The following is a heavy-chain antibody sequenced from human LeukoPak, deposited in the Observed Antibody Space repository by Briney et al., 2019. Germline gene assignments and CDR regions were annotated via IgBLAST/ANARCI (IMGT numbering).Heavy chain of an antibody. CDR2: VDPEDGET. CDR3: ATARPGFGPFDY. V-gene: IGHV1-69-2*01. J-gene: IGHJ4*02. D-gene: IGHD3/OR15-3a*01. Sequence: ASVKVSCKVSGYTFTDYYMHWVQQAPGKGLEWMGLVDPEDGETIYAEKCQGRVTITADTSTDTAYMELSSLRSEDTAVYYCATARPGFGPFDYWGQGTLVTVSS. CDR1: GYTFTDYY.